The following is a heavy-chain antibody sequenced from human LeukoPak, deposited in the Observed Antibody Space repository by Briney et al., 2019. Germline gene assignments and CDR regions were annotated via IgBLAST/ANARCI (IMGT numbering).Heavy chain of an antibody. D-gene: IGHD2-2*01. CDR2: INPSGGST. J-gene: IGHJ4*02. V-gene: IGHV1-46*01. CDR3: ARGPVPAAKGFDY. CDR1: GYTFTSYY. Sequence: ASVKVSCKASGYTFTSYYMHWVRQAPGQGLEWMGIINPSGGSTSYAQKFQGRVTITADESTSTAYMELSSLRSEDTAVYYCARGPVPAAKGFDYWGQGTLVTVSS.